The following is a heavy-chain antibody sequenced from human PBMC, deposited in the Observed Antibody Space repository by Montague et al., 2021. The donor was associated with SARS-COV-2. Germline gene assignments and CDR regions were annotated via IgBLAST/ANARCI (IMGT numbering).Heavy chain of an antibody. J-gene: IGHJ6*02. CDR3: ARDAYIGTTWPFLGYGMEV. V-gene: IGHV6-1*01. Sequence: CAISGDSVSSNSAAWNWIRQSPSRGLEWLGRTNYRSKWHYDYAVSVKSRILIIPNTSENQFSLQLISVTPDDTAVYYCARDAYIGTTWPFLGYGMEVRGPGTTVTVS. CDR1: GDSVSSNSAA. D-gene: IGHD3-16*01. CDR2: TNYRSKWHY.